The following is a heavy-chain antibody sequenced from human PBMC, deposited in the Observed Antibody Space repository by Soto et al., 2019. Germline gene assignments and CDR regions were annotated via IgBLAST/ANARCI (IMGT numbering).Heavy chain of an antibody. CDR1: GKSLSGYY. Sequence: QVQLQQWGAGLLKPSETLSLTCAVYGKSLSGYYWSWIRQPPGKALEWIGEINHSGNTNYNPSLKSRVTLSVDTSQTQLCLNLSSVTAADTAMYYCARHHVRGRTIAGAAEFWGQGTLVTVSS. D-gene: IGHD1-26*01. V-gene: IGHV4-34*01. J-gene: IGHJ4*02. CDR3: ARHHVRGRTIAGAAEF. CDR2: INHSGNT.